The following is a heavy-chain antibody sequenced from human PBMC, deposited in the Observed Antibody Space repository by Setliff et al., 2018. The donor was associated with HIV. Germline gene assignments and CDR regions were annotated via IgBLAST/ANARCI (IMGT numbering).Heavy chain of an antibody. J-gene: IGHJ3*02. V-gene: IGHV3-48*01. CDR3: VRAWVFDSSSNDAFDI. Sequence: GSLRLSCAASGFTFRNFAMNWVRQSPGKGLEWVSYIRSGSGTVYYADSVRGRFTISRDNAKTSLYLQMNSLRAEDTAVYYCVRAWVFDSSSNDAFDIWGQGTMVTVSS. D-gene: IGHD6-6*01. CDR2: IRSGSGTV. CDR1: GFTFRNFA.